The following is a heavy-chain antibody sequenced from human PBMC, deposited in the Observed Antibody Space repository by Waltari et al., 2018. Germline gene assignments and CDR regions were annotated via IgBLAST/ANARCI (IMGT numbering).Heavy chain of an antibody. V-gene: IGHV3-53*01. Sequence: SDGGSYYADSVKGRFTISRDNSKNTVYLQMDSLRADDTALYYCATPLTGRAYWGQGTLVTVSS. CDR2: SDGGS. CDR3: ATPLTGRAY. J-gene: IGHJ4*02.